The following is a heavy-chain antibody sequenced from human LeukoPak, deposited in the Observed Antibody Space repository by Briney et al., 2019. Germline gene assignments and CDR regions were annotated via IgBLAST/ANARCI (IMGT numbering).Heavy chain of an antibody. CDR2: MKPNSGNT. V-gene: IGHV1-8*01. D-gene: IGHD3-3*02. CDR3: ARDGDIFGVVPTLFDY. J-gene: IGHJ4*02. CDR1: GYTFTNYD. Sequence: ASVKVSCKASGYTFTNYDINWVRQATGQGLEWMGYMKPNSGNTGYAQKFQGRVTMTTDTSTSTAYMELRSLRSDDTAVYYCARDGDIFGVVPTLFDYWGQGTLVTVSS.